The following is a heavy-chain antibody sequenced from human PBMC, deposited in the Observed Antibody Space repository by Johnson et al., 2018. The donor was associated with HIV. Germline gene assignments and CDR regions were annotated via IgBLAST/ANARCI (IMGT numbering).Heavy chain of an antibody. D-gene: IGHD2-15*01. V-gene: IGHV3-15*01. CDR3: ARARWYLGGGSCCAFDI. CDR2: IKSETDGGTT. CDR1: GFTFSNAW. Sequence: VQLVESGGGLVKPGGSLRLSCAASGFTFSNAWMSWVRQRQAPGKGLEWVGRIKSETDGGTTDSAAPVKGRFTISRDDSKNTLYPQMNSLKIEDTAVYYCARARWYLGGGSCCAFDIWGQGTMVTVSS. J-gene: IGHJ3*02.